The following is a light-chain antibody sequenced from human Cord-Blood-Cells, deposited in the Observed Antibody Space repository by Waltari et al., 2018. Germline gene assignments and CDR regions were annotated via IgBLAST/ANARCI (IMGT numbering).Light chain of an antibody. Sequence: DIVMTQGTDSLAESMGERATITCKSSQSVLYSSNNKNYLAWYQQKPGQPPKLLIYWASTRESGVPDRFSGSGSGTDFTLTISSLQAEDVAVYYCQQYYSTPYTFGQGTKLEIK. CDR1: QSVLYSSNNKNY. CDR2: WAS. V-gene: IGKV4-1*01. J-gene: IGKJ2*01. CDR3: QQYYSTPYT.